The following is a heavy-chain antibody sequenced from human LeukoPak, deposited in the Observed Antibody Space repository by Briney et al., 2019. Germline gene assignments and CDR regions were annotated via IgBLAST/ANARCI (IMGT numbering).Heavy chain of an antibody. V-gene: IGHV4-59*08. CDR1: GGSISSYY. CDR2: IYYSGST. Sequence: SETLSLTCTVSGGSISSYYWSWIRQPPGKGLEWIGYIYYSGSTNYSPSLKSRVTMSVDTSKNQFSLKLSSVTAADTAVYYCARQNSGSYSFDYWGQGTLVTVSS. CDR3: ARQNSGSYSFDY. D-gene: IGHD1-26*01. J-gene: IGHJ4*02.